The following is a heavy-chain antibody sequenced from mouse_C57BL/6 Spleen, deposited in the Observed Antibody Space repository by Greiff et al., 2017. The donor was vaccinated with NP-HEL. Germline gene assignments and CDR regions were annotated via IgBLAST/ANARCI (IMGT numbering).Heavy chain of an antibody. V-gene: IGHV5-17*01. Sequence: EVKLMESGGGLVKPGGSLKLSCAASGFSFSDYGMHWVRRAPEKGLEWVAYISSGSSTFYYADTVKGRFTISRDNAKNTLFLQMTSLRSEDTAMYYCATAPGSSYGWFAYWGQGTLVTVSA. CDR3: ATAPGSSYGWFAY. D-gene: IGHD1-1*01. J-gene: IGHJ3*01. CDR1: GFSFSDYG. CDR2: ISSGSSTF.